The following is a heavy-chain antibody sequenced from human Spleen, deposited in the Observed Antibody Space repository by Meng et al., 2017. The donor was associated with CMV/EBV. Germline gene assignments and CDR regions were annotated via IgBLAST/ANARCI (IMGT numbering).Heavy chain of an antibody. CDR1: GFTFSDYA. D-gene: IGHD4-11*01. CDR3: ARDLDYSNYIYAFDI. J-gene: IGHJ3*02. CDR2: IRSKAYGGTT. Sequence: GGSLRLSCSVSGFTFSDYAMSWVRQAPGKGLEWVGFIRSKAYGGTTQYAASVKGRFTISRDDSEGIAYVEMNSLKAEDTAVYYCARDLDYSNYIYAFDIWGQGTMVTVSS. V-gene: IGHV3-49*04.